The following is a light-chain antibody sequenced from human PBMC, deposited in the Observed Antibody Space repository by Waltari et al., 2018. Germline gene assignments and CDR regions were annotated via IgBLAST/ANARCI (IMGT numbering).Light chain of an antibody. Sequence: QSALTQPASVSGSPGQSITISCTGTSSDVGFYNLVSWYQQHPDKAPKIMVYEVIDGPSGVYNRFSGSKSGSTASLTISGLQAEDEADYSCCSDAGRNIGVFGGGTKLTVL. CDR3: CSDAGRNIGV. CDR1: SSDVGFYNL. CDR2: EVI. J-gene: IGLJ3*02. V-gene: IGLV2-23*02.